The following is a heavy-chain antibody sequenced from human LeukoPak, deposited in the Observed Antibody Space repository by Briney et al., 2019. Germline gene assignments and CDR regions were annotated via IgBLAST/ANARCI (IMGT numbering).Heavy chain of an antibody. D-gene: IGHD2-15*01. CDR1: GYTFTGYY. CDR3: ARVVVAATRYFDY. J-gene: IGHJ4*02. Sequence: ASVKVSCKASGYTFTGYYMHWVRQAPGQGLEWMGWINPNSGGTNYAQKFQGRVTMTRDTSISTAYMELSRLRSDDTAVYYCARVVVAATRYFDYWGQGTLVTVSS. V-gene: IGHV1-2*02. CDR2: INPNSGGT.